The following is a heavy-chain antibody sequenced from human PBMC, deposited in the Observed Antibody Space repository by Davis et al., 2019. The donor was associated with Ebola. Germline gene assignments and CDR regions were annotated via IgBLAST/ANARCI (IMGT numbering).Heavy chain of an antibody. CDR2: IYYSGST. D-gene: IGHD3-22*01. J-gene: IGHJ6*02. Sequence: PSETLSLTCTVSGGSISSYYWSWIRQPPGKGLEWIGYIYYSGSTYYNPSLKSRVTISVDTSKNQFSLKLSSVTAADTAVYYCARFPASFYYDSSGLDRRKYGMDVWGQGTTVTVSS. CDR3: ARFPASFYYDSSGLDRRKYGMDV. CDR1: GGSISSYY. V-gene: IGHV4-59*06.